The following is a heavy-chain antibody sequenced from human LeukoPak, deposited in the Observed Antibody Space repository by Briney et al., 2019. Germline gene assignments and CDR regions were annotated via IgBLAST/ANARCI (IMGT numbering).Heavy chain of an antibody. CDR1: GYSFTNYW. J-gene: IGHJ4*02. V-gene: IGHV5-51*01. D-gene: IGHD4-17*01. CDR2: IYPGDSDT. CDR3: ARGNKDYGDYARGLSDY. Sequence: GESLKISCEGSGYSFTNYWIGWVRQMPGKGLEWMGIIYPGDSDTRYSPSFQGQVTISADKSISTAYLQWSSLRSEDTAVYYCARGNKDYGDYARGLSDYWGQGTLVTVSS.